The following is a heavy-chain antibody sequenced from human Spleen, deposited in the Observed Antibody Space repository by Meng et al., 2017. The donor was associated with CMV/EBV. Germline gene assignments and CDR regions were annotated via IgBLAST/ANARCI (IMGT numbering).Heavy chain of an antibody. Sequence: GESLKISCTASGFPVDLNYMSWVRQAPGKGLECVSVIYSGDVMYYAGSVKGRFTISRDTVENTLSLQMDSLRAEDTAVYYCARSAANNWNYANYWGQGTLVTVSS. CDR2: IYSGDVM. D-gene: IGHD1-7*01. J-gene: IGHJ4*02. V-gene: IGHV3-53*01. CDR1: GFPVDLNY. CDR3: ARSAANNWNYANY.